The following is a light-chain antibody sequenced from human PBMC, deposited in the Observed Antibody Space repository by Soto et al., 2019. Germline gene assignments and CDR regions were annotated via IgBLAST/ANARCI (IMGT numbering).Light chain of an antibody. CDR3: QHYGSSMYT. J-gene: IGKJ2*01. V-gene: IGKV3-20*01. Sequence: EVVLTQSPGTLSLSPGEGATLSCRASHNISSTYLAWYQQKPGQAPRLLNYGASSRATGIPDRFSGSGSGTDFTLTVSRLEPEDFAVFYCQHYGSSMYTFGQGTRLDIK. CDR2: GAS. CDR1: HNISSTY.